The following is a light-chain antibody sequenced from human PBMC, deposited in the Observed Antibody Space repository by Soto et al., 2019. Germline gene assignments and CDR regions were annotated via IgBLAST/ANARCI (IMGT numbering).Light chain of an antibody. CDR3: QSYDSSLSGAVV. CDR2: GNN. V-gene: IGLV1-40*01. Sequence: QSVLTQPPSVSGAPGQRVTISCTGSSSNIGAGYDVHWYQKLPGTAPKLLIYGNNNRPSGVPDRFSGSKSGTSASLAITGLQAEDEADYYCQSYDSSLSGAVVFGGGTQLTVL. CDR1: SSNIGAGYD. J-gene: IGLJ2*01.